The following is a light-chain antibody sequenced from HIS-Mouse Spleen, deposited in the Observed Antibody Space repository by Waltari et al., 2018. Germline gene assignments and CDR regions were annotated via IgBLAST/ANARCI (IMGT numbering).Light chain of an antibody. CDR3: SSYTSSSTLS. CDR1: SSDVGGYNY. V-gene: IGLV2-14*01. J-gene: IGLJ1*01. Sequence: QSALTQPASVSGSPGQSITISCTGTSSDVGGYNYVSWYQQHPAKAPKLMIYEVSNRPSGVSNRFSGSKSGNTASLTISGLQAEDEADYYCSSYTSSSTLSFGTGTKVTVL. CDR2: EVS.